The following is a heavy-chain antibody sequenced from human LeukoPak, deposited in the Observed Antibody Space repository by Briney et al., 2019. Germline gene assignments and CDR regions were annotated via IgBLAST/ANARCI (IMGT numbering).Heavy chain of an antibody. CDR2: IYYSGST. J-gene: IGHJ4*02. D-gene: IGHD5-24*01. Sequence: PSETLSLTCTVSGGSVSSGSYYWSWIRQPPGKGLEWIGYIYYSGSTNYNPSLKSRVTISVDTSKNQFSLKLSSVTAADTAVYYCASYGVEMATISDYWGQGTLVTVSS. CDR3: ASYGVEMATISDY. CDR1: GGSVSSGSYY. V-gene: IGHV4-61*01.